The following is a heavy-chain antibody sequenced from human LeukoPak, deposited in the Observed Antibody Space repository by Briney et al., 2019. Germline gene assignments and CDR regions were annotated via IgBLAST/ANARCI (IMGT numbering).Heavy chain of an antibody. CDR3: ARASDWFDP. V-gene: IGHV1-69*13. Sequence: SVKVSCKASGGTFSTYSMTWVRQAPGQGLEWVGGVIPIFGTENKAQKFQGRVTITADESTSTAYMELSSLRSEDTAVYYCARASDWFDPWGQGTLVTVSS. CDR1: GGTFSTYS. J-gene: IGHJ5*02. CDR2: VIPIFGTE.